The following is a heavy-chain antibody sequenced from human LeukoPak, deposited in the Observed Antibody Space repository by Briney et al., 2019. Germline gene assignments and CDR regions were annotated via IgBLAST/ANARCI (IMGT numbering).Heavy chain of an antibody. D-gene: IGHD3-22*01. CDR3: ARLGEDYYDSSGLNP. CDR2: MNPNSGNT. CDR1: GYTFTSYD. Sequence: ASAKVSCKASGYTFTSYDINWVRQATGQGLEWMGWMNPNSGNTGYAQKFQGRVTITRNTSISTAYMELSSLRSEDTAVYYCARLGEDYYDSSGLNPWGQGTLVTVSS. J-gene: IGHJ5*02. V-gene: IGHV1-8*03.